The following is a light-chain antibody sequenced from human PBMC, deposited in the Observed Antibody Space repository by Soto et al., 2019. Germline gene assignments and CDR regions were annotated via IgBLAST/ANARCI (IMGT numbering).Light chain of an antibody. V-gene: IGKV3-20*01. CDR2: AAS. J-gene: IGKJ1*01. CDR1: QSVNSNY. Sequence: EIVLTQSPGTLSLSPGERATLSCRSSQSVNSNYLAWYQQKPGQAPRLLIYAASSRAAGFPDRFSGSGSETDFTLTISGLEPEDFAVYYCQQYGGSPWTFGQGTKVDIK. CDR3: QQYGGSPWT.